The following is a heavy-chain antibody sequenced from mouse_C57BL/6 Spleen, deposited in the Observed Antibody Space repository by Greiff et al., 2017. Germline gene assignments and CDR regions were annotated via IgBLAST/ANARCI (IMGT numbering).Heavy chain of an antibody. V-gene: IGHV1-26*01. Sequence: VQLQQSGPELVKPGASVKISCKASGYTFTDYYMNWVKQSHGKSLEWIGDINPNNGGTSYNQKFKGKATLTVDKSSSTAYMELRSLTSEDSAVYYCAIYGNNYFDYWGQGTTLTVSS. CDR3: AIYGNNYFDY. J-gene: IGHJ2*01. CDR1: GYTFTDYY. D-gene: IGHD2-1*01. CDR2: INPNNGGT.